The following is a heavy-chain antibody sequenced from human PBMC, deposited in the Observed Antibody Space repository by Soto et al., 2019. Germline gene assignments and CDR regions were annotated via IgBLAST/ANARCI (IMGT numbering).Heavy chain of an antibody. CDR3: ARDRDSSGYYLDS. CDR2: ILHDGSNK. V-gene: IGHV3-30*03. D-gene: IGHD3-22*01. Sequence: PGGSLRLSCAASGFTFSHYGMHWVRQAPGKGLEWVAVILHDGSNKYYGDYVKGRFTVSRDNSNNTLYLQMNSMRVEDTAVYYCARDRDSSGYYLDSWGQGTLVTVSS. J-gene: IGHJ4*02. CDR1: GFTFSHYG.